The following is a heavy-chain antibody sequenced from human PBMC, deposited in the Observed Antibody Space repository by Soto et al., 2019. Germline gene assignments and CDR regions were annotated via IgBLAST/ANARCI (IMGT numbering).Heavy chain of an antibody. CDR2: ISGSGGST. CDR1: GFTFSSYA. J-gene: IGHJ4*02. CDR3: AKDRGASSWYFDY. D-gene: IGHD6-13*01. Sequence: PGGSLRLSCAASGFTFSSYAMSWVRQAPGKGLEWVSAISGSGGSTYYADSVKCRFTISRDNSKNTRSLQMNSLRAEDTAVYYCAKDRGASSWYFDYWGEGTLVTVCS. V-gene: IGHV3-23*01.